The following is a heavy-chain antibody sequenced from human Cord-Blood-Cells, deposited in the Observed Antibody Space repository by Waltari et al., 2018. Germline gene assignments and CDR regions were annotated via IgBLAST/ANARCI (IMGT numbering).Heavy chain of an antibody. J-gene: IGHJ4*02. CDR1: GGSFSGYY. D-gene: IGHD3-10*01. CDR2: INHGGST. CDR3: ARHYYYGSGSYPLFDY. Sequence: QVQLQQWGAGLLKPSETLSLTCAVYGGSFSGYYWSWIRQPPGKGLEWIGEINHGGSTNSTPSLKSRVTISVDTSKNQFSLKRSSVTAADTAVYYCARHYYYGSGSYPLFDYWGQGTLVTVSS. V-gene: IGHV4-34*01.